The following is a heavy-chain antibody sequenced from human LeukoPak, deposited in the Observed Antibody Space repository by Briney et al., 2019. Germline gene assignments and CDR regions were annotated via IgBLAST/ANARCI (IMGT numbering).Heavy chain of an antibody. Sequence: SETLSLTCTVSTYSISSGYYWGWIRRPPGKGLEWIGSIYHSGSSYYNPSLKSRVTLSVDTSKNQFSLKLRSVTAADTAVYHCARAETYSSGWYDPFFDYWGQGTLVTVST. CDR2: IYHSGSS. D-gene: IGHD6-19*01. CDR1: TYSISSGYY. V-gene: IGHV4-38-2*02. J-gene: IGHJ4*02. CDR3: ARAETYSSGWYDPFFDY.